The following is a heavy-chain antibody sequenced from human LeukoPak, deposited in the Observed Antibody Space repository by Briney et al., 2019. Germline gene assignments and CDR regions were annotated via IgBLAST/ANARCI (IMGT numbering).Heavy chain of an antibody. CDR1: GGSISSGGYS. D-gene: IGHD6-13*01. V-gene: IGHV4-30-2*01. CDR2: IYHSGST. CDR3: ARDSGSKFDY. Sequence: SQTLFLTCAVSGGSISSGGYSWSWIRQPPGKGLEWIGYIYHSGSTYYNPSLKSRVTISVDRSKNQFSLKLSSVTAADTAVYYCARDSGSKFDYWGQGTLVTVSS. J-gene: IGHJ4*02.